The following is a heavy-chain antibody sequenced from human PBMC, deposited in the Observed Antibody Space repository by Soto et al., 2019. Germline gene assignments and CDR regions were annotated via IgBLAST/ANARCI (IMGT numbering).Heavy chain of an antibody. CDR2: SHVGPDTT. V-gene: IGHV1-46*01. CDR1: GYTFTSYY. CDR3: ARESRGTYDVDS. Sequence: QVQLEQSGAEVKKPGASMKVSCQASGYTFTSYYIHWVRQAPGQGLEWMGVSHVGPDTTMYAQKFQGRVTMTRDTSTSTVYMELSSLIAEVTAVYFFARESRGTYDVDSWGQGTLVTVSA. D-gene: IGHD6-19*01. J-gene: IGHJ4*02.